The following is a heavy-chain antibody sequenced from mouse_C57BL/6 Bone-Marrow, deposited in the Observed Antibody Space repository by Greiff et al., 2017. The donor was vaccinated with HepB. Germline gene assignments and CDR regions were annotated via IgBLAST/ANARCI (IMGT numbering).Heavy chain of an antibody. CDR3: ARSPFTTVVYFDY. CDR2: IYPSDSET. V-gene: IGHV1-61*01. CDR1: GYTFTSYW. J-gene: IGHJ2*01. D-gene: IGHD1-1*01. Sequence: QVQLQQPGAELVRPGSSVKLSCKASGYTFTSYWMDWVKQRPGQGLEWIGNIYPSDSETHYNQKFKDKATLTVDKSSSTAYMQLSSLTSEDSAVYYCARSPFTTVVYFDYWGQVTTLTVSS.